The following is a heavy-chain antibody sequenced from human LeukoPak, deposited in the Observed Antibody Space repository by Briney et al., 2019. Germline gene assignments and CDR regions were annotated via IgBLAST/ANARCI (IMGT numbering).Heavy chain of an antibody. D-gene: IGHD6-13*01. J-gene: IGHJ4*02. Sequence: SQTLSLTCAISGDSVSSNSPTWTWIGQSPSRGLEWLGRTYYRSKWYNDYAVSVKSRITINPDTSKNQFSLHLNSVTPEDTAVYYCARGSHSDSWYFDYWGQGTLVTVSS. V-gene: IGHV6-1*01. CDR2: TYYRSKWYN. CDR3: ARGSHSDSWYFDY. CDR1: GDSVSSNSPT.